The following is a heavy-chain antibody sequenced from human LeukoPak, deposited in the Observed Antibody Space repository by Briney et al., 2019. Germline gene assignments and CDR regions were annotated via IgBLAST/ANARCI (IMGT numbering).Heavy chain of an antibody. Sequence: ASVKVSCKASGYTFTSYGISWVRQAPGQGLEWMGWISAYNGNTNYAQKLQGRVTITADESTSTAYMELSSLRSEDTAVYYCARDPHYYGSGSDNNWFDPWGQGTLVTVSS. CDR3: ARDPHYYGSGSDNNWFDP. J-gene: IGHJ5*02. CDR1: GYTFTSYG. D-gene: IGHD3-10*01. V-gene: IGHV1-18*01. CDR2: ISAYNGNT.